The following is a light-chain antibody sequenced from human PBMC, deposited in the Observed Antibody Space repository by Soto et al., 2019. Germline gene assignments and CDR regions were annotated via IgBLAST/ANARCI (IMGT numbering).Light chain of an antibody. CDR1: QSVDSY. J-gene: IGKJ1*01. CDR2: DAS. Sequence: EIVLTQSPATLSLSPGERATLSCRASQSVDSYLAWYQQIPGQAPRLLIYDASNRATGTPARFSGSGSGTDFTLTINSLEPEDFAVYYCQQRSNWPPWTFGQGTKVDIK. CDR3: QQRSNWPPWT. V-gene: IGKV3-11*01.